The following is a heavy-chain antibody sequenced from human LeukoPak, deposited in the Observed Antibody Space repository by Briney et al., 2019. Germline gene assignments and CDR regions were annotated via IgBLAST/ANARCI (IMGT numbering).Heavy chain of an antibody. CDR3: ARGKFGDFED. CDR2: INHSGST. J-gene: IGHJ6*02. Sequence: SETLSLTCAVYGGSFSGYYWSWIRQPPGKGLEWIGEINHSGSTNYNPSLKSRVTISVDTSKNQFSLKLSSVTAADTAVYYCARGKFGDFEDWGQGTTVTVSS. V-gene: IGHV4-34*01. D-gene: IGHD4-17*01. CDR1: GGSFSGYY.